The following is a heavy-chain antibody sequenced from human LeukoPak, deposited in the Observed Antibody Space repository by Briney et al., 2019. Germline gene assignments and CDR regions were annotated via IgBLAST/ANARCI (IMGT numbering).Heavy chain of an antibody. D-gene: IGHD3-22*01. CDR2: ISWNSGSI. CDR1: GFTLDDYV. Sequence: GGSLRLSCAASGFTLDDYVMHWVRQAPGRGLEWVSGISWNSGSIGYADSVKGRFTISRDNAKNSLYLQMNSLRAEDTALYYCAKDIRPSSPMIGFDYWGQGTLVTVSS. J-gene: IGHJ4*02. CDR3: AKDIRPSSPMIGFDY. V-gene: IGHV3-9*01.